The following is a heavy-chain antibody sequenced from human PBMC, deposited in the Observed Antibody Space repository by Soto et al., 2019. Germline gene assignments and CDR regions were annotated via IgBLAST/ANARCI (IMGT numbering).Heavy chain of an antibody. V-gene: IGHV4-4*07. CDR2: IYSSGST. CDR1: GGPISSYY. Sequence: SETLSLTCTVSGGPISSYYWSWIRQPAGKGLEWIGHIYSSGSTNYNPSLKSRVTMSVDTSKKEFSLKLSSVTAADTAVYYCASTTGSYYYDRSGTSAYGMDVWGQGTTVTVSS. D-gene: IGHD3-22*01. J-gene: IGHJ6*02. CDR3: ASTTGSYYYDRSGTSAYGMDV.